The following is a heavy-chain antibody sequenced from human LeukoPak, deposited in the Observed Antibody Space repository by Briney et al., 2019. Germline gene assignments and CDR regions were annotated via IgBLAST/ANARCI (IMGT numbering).Heavy chain of an antibody. CDR1: GYSISSGYH. CDR2: IYHSGKT. Sequence: WETLSLTCAVSGYSISSGYHWGWIRQPPGKGLEWIGSIYHSGKTYYNPSLKSRLTISLDTSKNQFSLKLTSVTAADTAVYYCARDSPNGVVAVDVQEGFDPWGQGTLVTVSS. CDR3: ARDSPNGVVAVDVQEGFDP. D-gene: IGHD2-2*01. J-gene: IGHJ5*02. V-gene: IGHV4-38-2*02.